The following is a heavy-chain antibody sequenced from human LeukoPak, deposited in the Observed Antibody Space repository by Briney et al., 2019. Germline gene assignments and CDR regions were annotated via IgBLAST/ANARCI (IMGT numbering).Heavy chain of an antibody. D-gene: IGHD2/OR15-2a*01. CDR2: MNPNSGNT. CDR1: GGTFTSYA. CDR3: ARSNRGYNWFDP. V-gene: IGHV1-8*03. J-gene: IGHJ5*02. Sequence: ASVKVSCKASGGTFTSYAISWVRQAPGQGLEWMGWMNPNSGNTGYAQKFQGRVTITRNTSISTAYMELSSLRSEDTAVYYCARSNRGYNWFDPWGQGTLVTVSS.